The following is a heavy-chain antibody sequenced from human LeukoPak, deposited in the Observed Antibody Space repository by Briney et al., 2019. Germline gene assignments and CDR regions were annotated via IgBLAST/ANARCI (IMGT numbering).Heavy chain of an antibody. Sequence: PGGSLRLSCAASGFTVSSNYMSWVRQAPGKGLEWVSVIYSGVGTDYADSVKGRFTISRDSSKNTLYLQMNSLRAEDTAVYYCARAYYYDRSGYYYAYWGQGTLVTVSS. D-gene: IGHD3-22*01. CDR3: ARAYYYDRSGYYYAY. J-gene: IGHJ4*02. CDR1: GFTVSSNY. V-gene: IGHV3-53*01. CDR2: IYSGVGT.